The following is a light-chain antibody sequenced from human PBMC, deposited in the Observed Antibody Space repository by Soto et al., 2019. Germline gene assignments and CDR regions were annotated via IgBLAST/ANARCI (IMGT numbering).Light chain of an antibody. Sequence: DIQMTQSPSTLSASVGDRVTITCRASQSISSWLAWYQQKPGKAPKPLMYDASSLESGVPSRFSGSKSGTEFTLTISSLQPDDFATYYCQQYSTYWTFGQGTKVDIK. CDR1: QSISSW. CDR3: QQYSTYWT. CDR2: DAS. V-gene: IGKV1-5*01. J-gene: IGKJ1*01.